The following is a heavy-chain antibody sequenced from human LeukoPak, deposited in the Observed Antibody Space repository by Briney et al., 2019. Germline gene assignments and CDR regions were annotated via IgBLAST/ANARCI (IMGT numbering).Heavy chain of an antibody. V-gene: IGHV4-61*02. CDR2: IYTSGST. J-gene: IGHJ3*02. CDR3: ARDHKWFGDAFDI. Sequence: SETLSLTCTVSGGSISSGSYYWSWIRQPAGKGLEWIGRIYTSGSTNYNPSLKSRVTISVDTSKNQFSLKLGSVTAADTAVYYCARDHKWFGDAFDIWGQGTMVTVSS. D-gene: IGHD3-10*01. CDR1: GGSISSGSYY.